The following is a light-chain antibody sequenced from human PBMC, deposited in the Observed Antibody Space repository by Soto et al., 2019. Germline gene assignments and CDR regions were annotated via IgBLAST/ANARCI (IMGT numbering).Light chain of an antibody. J-gene: IGLJ1*01. CDR1: SSDVGSYNF. V-gene: IGLV2-14*03. CDR2: DVN. CDR3: TSYTNSGTYI. Sequence: QSALTQPASVSGSPGQSITISCTGTSSDVGSYNFVSWYQHHPGKVPKLIIFDVNNRPSGISNRFSGSKSDNTASLTISGLQAEDEADYYCTSYTNSGTYILGTGTKLPS.